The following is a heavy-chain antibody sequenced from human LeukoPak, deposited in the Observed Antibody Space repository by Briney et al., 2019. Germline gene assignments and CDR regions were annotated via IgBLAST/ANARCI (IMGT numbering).Heavy chain of an antibody. D-gene: IGHD6-6*01. CDR2: IRYDGSNK. V-gene: IGHV3-30*02. CDR1: GFTFSSYG. J-gene: IGHJ4*02. CDR3: AKAAEWAARPRGLLDY. Sequence: PGGSLRLSCAASGFTFSSYGMHWVRQAPGKGLEWVAFIRYDGSNKYYADSVKGRFTISRDNSKNTLYLQMNSLRAEDTAVYYCAKAAEWAARPRGLLDYWGQGTLVTVSS.